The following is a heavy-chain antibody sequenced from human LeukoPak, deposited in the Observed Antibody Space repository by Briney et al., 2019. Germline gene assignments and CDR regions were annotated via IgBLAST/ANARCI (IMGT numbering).Heavy chain of an antibody. V-gene: IGHV3-73*01. CDR2: IRSKSYSYAT. J-gene: IGHJ4*02. Sequence: GGSLRLSCVASGFTFSGSAMHWVRQTSGKGLEWVGHIRSKSYSYATGYAASVTGRFIISRDDSRNTAYLQMDSLKTEDTAVYYCTPGGVDFWGQGTLVTVSS. CDR1: GFTFSGSA. CDR3: TPGGVDF.